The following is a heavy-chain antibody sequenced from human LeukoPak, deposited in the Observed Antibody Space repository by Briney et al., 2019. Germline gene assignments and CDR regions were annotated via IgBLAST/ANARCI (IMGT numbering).Heavy chain of an antibody. CDR2: INQSGKI. CDR3: ARDSSDWFDP. Sequence: SETLSLTCVVSGYSISSGCYWGWIRQPPGKGLEWIGTINQSGKIDDNPSLKSRVTMSVDTSKNQFSLKVRSVTAADTAVYYCARDSSDWFDPWGQGTLVTVSS. CDR1: GYSISSGCY. J-gene: IGHJ5*02. V-gene: IGHV4-38-2*02. D-gene: IGHD3-22*01.